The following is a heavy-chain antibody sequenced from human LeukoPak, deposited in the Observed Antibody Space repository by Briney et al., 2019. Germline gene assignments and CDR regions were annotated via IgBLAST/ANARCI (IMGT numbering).Heavy chain of an antibody. Sequence: GGSLRLSCAASGFTLSNYWIHWVRQAPGKGLVWVSRINADGSSTNYADSVKGRFTISRDNAKNTLYLQMNSLRAEDTAVYYCAREYGPGRPFDCWGQGTLVTVSS. J-gene: IGHJ4*02. CDR1: GFTLSNYW. CDR2: INADGSST. D-gene: IGHD3-10*01. CDR3: AREYGPGRPFDC. V-gene: IGHV3-74*01.